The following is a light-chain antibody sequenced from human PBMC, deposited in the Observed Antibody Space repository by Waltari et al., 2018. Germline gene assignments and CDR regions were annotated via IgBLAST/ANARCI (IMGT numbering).Light chain of an antibody. V-gene: IGLV1-47*01. CDR2: RND. CDR1: SSNIGLNQ. CDR3: AAWDDSLRGWV. J-gene: IGLJ3*02. Sequence: QSVLTQPPSASATPGQRVTISCSGSSSNIGLNQVPWYQQVPGTAPKLLIYRNDQWPSGVPDRFSGSKTGTSASLAISGLRSEDEADYYCAAWDDSLRGWVFGGGTKLTVL.